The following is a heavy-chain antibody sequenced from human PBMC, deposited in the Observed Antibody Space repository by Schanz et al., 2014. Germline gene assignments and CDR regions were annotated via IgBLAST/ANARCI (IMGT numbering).Heavy chain of an antibody. J-gene: IGHJ6*02. D-gene: IGHD3-3*01. Sequence: EVQLGEKGGGGEEVGGFLRRKGAVSGKKYSNERRKGGGKETGKGEGWVANIIQEASEKYYVDSVKGRFTVSRDNAKNSLFLQMNSLRAEDTAVYYCARADFWTGYASLDYYYGMDVWGQGTTVTVSS. CDR2: IIQEASEK. CDR1: GKKYSNER. CDR3: ARADFWTGYASLDYYYGMDV. V-gene: IGHV3-7*01.